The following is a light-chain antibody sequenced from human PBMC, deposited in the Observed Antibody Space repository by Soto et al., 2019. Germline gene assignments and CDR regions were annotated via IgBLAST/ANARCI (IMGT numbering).Light chain of an antibody. CDR3: SSYTSSSTYV. Sequence: QSALTQPVSVSGSPGQSIAISCTGTSSDVGGYDYVSWYQQHPGKAPKVMIYDVSNRPSGVSNRFSGSKSDNTASLTISGLQAEDEADYYCSSYTSSSTYVFGTGTKLTVL. CDR2: DVS. V-gene: IGLV2-14*01. J-gene: IGLJ1*01. CDR1: SSDVGGYDY.